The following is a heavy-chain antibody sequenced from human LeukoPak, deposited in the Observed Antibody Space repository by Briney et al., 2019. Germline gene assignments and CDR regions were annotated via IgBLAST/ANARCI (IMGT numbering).Heavy chain of an antibody. CDR3: ASTSISALGLPYFDH. V-gene: IGHV4-61*01. CDR2: MFYSEST. D-gene: IGHD5-18*01. CDR1: GASVSDGNYY. J-gene: IGHJ4*02. Sequence: PSETLSLTCSVSGASVSDGNYYWSWIRQPPGKGLEWIGYMFYSESTKYNPSLKSRVTISVDKSKNQFSLHMSSVTAADTAVYYCASTSISALGLPYFDHWGQGSLVTVSS.